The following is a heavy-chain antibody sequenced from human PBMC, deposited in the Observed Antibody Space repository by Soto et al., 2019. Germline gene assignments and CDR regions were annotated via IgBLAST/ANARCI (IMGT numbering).Heavy chain of an antibody. D-gene: IGHD3-3*01. V-gene: IGHV1-18*01. J-gene: IGHJ4*02. CDR2: ISAYNGNT. CDR3: ARSGITIFGVVTEYYFDY. Sequence: ASVKVSCKASGYTFTSYGISWVRQAPGQGLEWMGWISAYNGNTNYAQKLQGRVTMTTDTSTSTAYMELRSLRSDDTAVYYCARSGITIFGVVTEYYFDYWGQGTLVTVSS. CDR1: GYTFTSYG.